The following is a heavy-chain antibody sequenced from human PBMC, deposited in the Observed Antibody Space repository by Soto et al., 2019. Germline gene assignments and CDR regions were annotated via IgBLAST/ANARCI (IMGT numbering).Heavy chain of an antibody. D-gene: IGHD2-2*01. V-gene: IGHV3-23*01. CDR1: GFTFSTYT. Sequence: PGGSLRLSCVASGFTFSTYTMSWVRQAPGKGLEWVSVISGSAGSSGPSYADSVQGRFGISRDNARNTLYLRMNSLRGEDTAMYYCAKARCSTANCYVPEYWGQGTRVTVSS. CDR3: AKARCSTANCYVPEY. CDR2: ISGSAGSSGP. J-gene: IGHJ4*02.